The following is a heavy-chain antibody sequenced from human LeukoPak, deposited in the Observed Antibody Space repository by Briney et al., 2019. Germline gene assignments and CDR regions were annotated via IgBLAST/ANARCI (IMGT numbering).Heavy chain of an antibody. CDR2: ISGSGGVT. D-gene: IGHD3-10*01. J-gene: IGHJ3*01. CDR3: AKNGSGTSRAFDV. V-gene: IGHV3-23*01. Sequence: GGSLRLSCAAPGFTFFRSALSWVRPAPGKGVGGVSAISGSGGVTYYRDSVKGRFTVSRDNSKNTLYLQMNSLRAEDTALYYCAKNGSGTSRAFDVWGQGTMVTVSS. CDR1: GFTFFRSA.